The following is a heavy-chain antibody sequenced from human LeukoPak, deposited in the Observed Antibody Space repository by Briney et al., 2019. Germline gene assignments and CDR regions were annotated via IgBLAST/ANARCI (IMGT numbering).Heavy chain of an antibody. CDR1: GFTVSSNY. J-gene: IGHJ4*02. CDR3: ARDDYGDHY. Sequence: GGSLRLSCAASGFTVSSNYMTWVRQAPGKGLEWVSIIYSDGSTYYADSVKGRFTISRDNSKNTLYLQMNSLRAEDTAVYYCARDDYGDHYWGQGTLVTVSS. V-gene: IGHV3-53*01. D-gene: IGHD4-17*01. CDR2: IYSDGST.